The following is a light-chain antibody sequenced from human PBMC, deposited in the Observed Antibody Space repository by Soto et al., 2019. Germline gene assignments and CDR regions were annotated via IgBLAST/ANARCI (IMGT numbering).Light chain of an antibody. CDR3: QRYNDAST. V-gene: IGKV1-27*01. Sequence: DIQMTQSPSSLSESVGDRVTITCRASQGISNYLAWYQQKPGRVTTLLISAASTLQSGVPSRFSGSGTGTDFTLTNTSLQPEDVATEYCQRYNDASTFRQGTKVEI. CDR2: AAS. J-gene: IGKJ1*01. CDR1: QGISNY.